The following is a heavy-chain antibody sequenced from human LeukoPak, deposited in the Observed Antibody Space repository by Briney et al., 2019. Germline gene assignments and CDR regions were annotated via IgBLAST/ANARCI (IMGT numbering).Heavy chain of an antibody. CDR3: AREQSGGSYYYSYYMDV. CDR2: INTDGSST. Sequence: GGSLRLSCAASGFTFSSYGMNWVRQAPGKGLVWVSRINTDGSSTSYADSVKGRFTISRDNAKNTLYLQMNSLRAEDTAVYYCAREQSGGSYYYSYYMDVWGKGTTVTVSS. J-gene: IGHJ6*03. D-gene: IGHD3-16*01. CDR1: GFTFSSYG. V-gene: IGHV3-74*01.